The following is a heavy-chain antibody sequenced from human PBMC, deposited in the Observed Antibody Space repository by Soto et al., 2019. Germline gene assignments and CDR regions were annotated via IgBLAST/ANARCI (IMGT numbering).Heavy chain of an antibody. CDR3: ARGPGAFGDFSLDY. V-gene: IGHV4-4*07. D-gene: IGHD3-10*01. Sequence: QVQLQDSGPGLVKPSETLSLTCTVSGGSINSYYCSWIRPPAGKGLEWIGRIYSGGSTNYNPSLKRRLTVSVDTSKNQVSLKLTSVTAADPAVYYCARGPGAFGDFSLDYWGQGTLVTVSS. CDR2: IYSGGST. J-gene: IGHJ4*02. CDR1: GGSINSYY.